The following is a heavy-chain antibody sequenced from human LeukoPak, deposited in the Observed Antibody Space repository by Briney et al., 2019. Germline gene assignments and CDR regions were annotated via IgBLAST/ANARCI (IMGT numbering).Heavy chain of an antibody. CDR2: INSDGSST. J-gene: IGHJ4*02. CDR1: GFTFSSYW. V-gene: IGHV3-74*01. CDR3: ASLTGGSLFDY. D-gene: IGHD1-20*01. Sequence: GGSLRLSCAASGFTFSSYWMHWVRQAPGKGLVWVSRINSDGSSTSYADSVKGRFTISRDNAKNTLYLQMNSLRVEDTAVYYCASLTGGSLFDYWGQGTLVTVSS.